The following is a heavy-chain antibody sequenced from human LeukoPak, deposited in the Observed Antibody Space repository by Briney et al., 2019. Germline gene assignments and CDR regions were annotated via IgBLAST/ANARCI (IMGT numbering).Heavy chain of an antibody. CDR3: ARTRRHYYGSGKNLTPWPAGLDA. CDR2: SGST. V-gene: IGHV4-59*01. D-gene: IGHD3-10*01. Sequence: MASETLSLTCTVSGGSFSDYYWTWLRQPPGKGLEWIGYSGSTNYNPSHKSRVTISIDMSKRHFSLTLSSVTAADTAVYYCARTRRHYYGSGKNLTPWPAGLDAWGQGTTVIVS. CDR1: GGSFSDYY. J-gene: IGHJ6*02.